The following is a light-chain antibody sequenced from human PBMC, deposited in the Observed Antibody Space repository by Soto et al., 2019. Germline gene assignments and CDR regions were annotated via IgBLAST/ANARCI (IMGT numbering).Light chain of an antibody. J-gene: IGKJ3*01. CDR2: GAS. Sequence: IVLTQSPGTLSLSPGERATLSCRASQSISSNYLAWYQQKPGQAPRLLVYGASSRATGIPDRFSGSGSGKDFALSISRLEPEDYAVYYCQQYGSSRLTFGRGPEVDFK. CDR3: QQYGSSRLT. V-gene: IGKV3-20*01. CDR1: QSISSNY.